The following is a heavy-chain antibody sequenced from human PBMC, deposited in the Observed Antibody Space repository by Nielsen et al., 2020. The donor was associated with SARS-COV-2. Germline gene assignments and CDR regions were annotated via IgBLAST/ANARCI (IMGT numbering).Heavy chain of an antibody. CDR2: IYPDDFDT. Sequence: GESLKISCETSGNSFPTYWIGWVRQMPGNGLEWVGVIYPDDFDTRYSPSFQGQVTISVDKSISTNYLQWRSLKASDTAIYYCVREGRDDSGTERRGMDVWGRGTTVTVSS. V-gene: IGHV5-51*01. CDR3: VREGRDDSGTERRGMDV. CDR1: GNSFPTYW. J-gene: IGHJ6*02. D-gene: IGHD3-10*01.